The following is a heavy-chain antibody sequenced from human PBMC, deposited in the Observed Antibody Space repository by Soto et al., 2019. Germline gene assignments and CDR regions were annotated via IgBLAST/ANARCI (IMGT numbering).Heavy chain of an antibody. CDR1: GGYISSVCYY. J-gene: IGHJ5*02. CDR2: IYYSGST. CDR3: SRERRAARPLYNWCDP. Sequence: PSETLSLTCTVSGGYISSVCYYWIWIRQPPGKGLEWIGYIYYSGSTNYNPSLKSRVTISVDTSKNQFSLKLSSVTAADTAVYYCSRERRAARPLYNWCDPGGQGTLVTVS. D-gene: IGHD6-6*01. V-gene: IGHV4-61*01.